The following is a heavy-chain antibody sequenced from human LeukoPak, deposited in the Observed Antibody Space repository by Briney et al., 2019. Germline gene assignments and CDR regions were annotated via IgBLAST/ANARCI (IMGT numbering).Heavy chain of an antibody. Sequence: PGGSLRLSCAASGFSISSNYMSWVRQAPGKGLEWVSVYSGGSTYYADSVKGRFTISRDNSKNTLYLQVNSLRAEDTAVYYCARGANSWELLLLWGQGTLVTVSS. J-gene: IGHJ4*02. D-gene: IGHD1-26*01. V-gene: IGHV3-53*01. CDR3: ARGANSWELLLL. CDR2: YSGGST. CDR1: GFSISSNY.